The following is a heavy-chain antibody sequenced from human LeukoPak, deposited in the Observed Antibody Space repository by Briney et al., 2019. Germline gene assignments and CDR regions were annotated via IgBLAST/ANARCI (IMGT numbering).Heavy chain of an antibody. J-gene: IGHJ5*01. CDR3: ARPYYYDSRIDS. Sequence: SETLSLTCTVSGVSISSGDYYWSWIRQPPGKGLEWIGYTYYSGSTYYNPSLKSRVTISVDMSKNQFSLKLSSVTAADTAVYYCARPYYYDSRIDSWGQGTRVTVSS. V-gene: IGHV4-30-4*01. D-gene: IGHD3-22*01. CDR1: GVSISSGDYY. CDR2: TYYSGST.